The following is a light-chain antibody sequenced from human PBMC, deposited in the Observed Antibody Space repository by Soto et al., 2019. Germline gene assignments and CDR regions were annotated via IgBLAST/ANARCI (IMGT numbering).Light chain of an antibody. CDR3: QQYYNYFRT. CDR1: QSISSW. V-gene: IGKV1-5*03. J-gene: IGKJ1*01. CDR2: KAS. Sequence: DIQMTQSPSTLSASVGDRVTITCRASQSISSWLAWYQQKPGKAPKLLIYKASSLESGGPSRFSGSGSGTEFTLTISSLQPDDFATYYCQQYYNYFRTFGQGTKVEIK.